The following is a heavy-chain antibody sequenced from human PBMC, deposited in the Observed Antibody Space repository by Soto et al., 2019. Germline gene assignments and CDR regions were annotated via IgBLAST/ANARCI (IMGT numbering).Heavy chain of an antibody. V-gene: IGHV3-74*01. CDR1: GFTFSSYW. CDR2: INSDGSST. D-gene: IGHD3-22*01. J-gene: IGHJ4*02. Sequence: GGSLRLSCAASGFTFSSYWMHWVRQAPGKGLVWVSRINSDGSSTSYADSVKGRFTISRDNAKNTLYLQMNSLRAEDTAVYYCAKPPNYYDSSGYYDYWGQGTLVTVSS. CDR3: AKPPNYYDSSGYYDY.